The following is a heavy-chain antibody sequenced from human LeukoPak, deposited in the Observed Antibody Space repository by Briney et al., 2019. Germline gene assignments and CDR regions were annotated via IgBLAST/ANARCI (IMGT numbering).Heavy chain of an antibody. J-gene: IGHJ6*02. CDR1: GFIFSSYW. CDR2: IKQDGSEK. V-gene: IGHV3-7*01. D-gene: IGHD2-2*01. Sequence: GGSLRLSCAASGFIFSSYWMSWVRQAPGKGLEWVANIKQDGSEKYYVDSVKGRFTISRDNAKNSLYLQMNSLRAEDTAVYYCARVPSSYYYGMDVWGQGTTVTVSS. CDR3: ARVPSSYYYGMDV.